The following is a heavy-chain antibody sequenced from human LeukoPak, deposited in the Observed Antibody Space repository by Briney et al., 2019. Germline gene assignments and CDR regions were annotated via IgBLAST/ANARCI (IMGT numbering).Heavy chain of an antibody. CDR3: AREGSDGFEI. J-gene: IGHJ3*02. CDR1: GFIFSSYT. V-gene: IGHV3-21*01. CDR2: ISSSSSSI. Sequence: GGSLRLSCAASGFIFSSYTMNWVRQAPGKGLEWVSCISSSSSSIYYAGSVQGRFTISRDNAKNPLYLQMNSLRAEDTAVYYCAREGSDGFEIWGQGTMVTVSS.